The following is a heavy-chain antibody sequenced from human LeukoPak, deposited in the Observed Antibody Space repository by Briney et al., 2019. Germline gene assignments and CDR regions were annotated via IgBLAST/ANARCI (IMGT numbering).Heavy chain of an antibody. CDR2: INPSGGST. CDR3: ARAHSSSADSYYYYYYYMDV. CDR1: GYTFTSYY. V-gene: IGHV1-46*01. J-gene: IGHJ6*03. D-gene: IGHD6-6*01. Sequence: ASVKVSCKASGYTFTSYYMHWVRRAPGQGLEWMGIINPSGGSTSYAQKFQGRVTMTRDMSTSTVYMELSSLRSEDTAVYYCARAHSSSADSYYYYYYYMDVWGKGTTVTVSS.